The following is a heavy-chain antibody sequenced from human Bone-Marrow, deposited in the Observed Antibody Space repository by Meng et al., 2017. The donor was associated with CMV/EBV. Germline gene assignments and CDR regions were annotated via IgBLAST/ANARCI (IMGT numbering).Heavy chain of an antibody. V-gene: IGHV3-30*02. CDR1: GFTFSSYG. J-gene: IGHJ4*02. CDR3: AKENYGDRPFDY. D-gene: IGHD4-17*01. CDR2: IRYDGSNK. Sequence: GESLKISCAASGFTFSSYGMHWVRQAPGKGLEWVAFIRYDGSNKYYADSVKGRFTISRDNSKNTLYLQMNSLRAEDTAVYYCAKENYGDRPFDYWGQGTRVTGSS.